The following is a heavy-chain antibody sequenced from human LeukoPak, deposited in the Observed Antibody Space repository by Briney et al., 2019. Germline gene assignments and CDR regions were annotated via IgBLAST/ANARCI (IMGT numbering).Heavy chain of an antibody. D-gene: IGHD3-10*01. V-gene: IGHV1-8*03. J-gene: IGHJ4*02. CDR1: GYTFTSYD. Sequence: ASAKVSCKASGYTFTSYDINWVRQATGQGLEWMGWMNPNSGNTGYAQKFQGRVTITRDTSISTAYMELSSLTSEDTAVYYCARTPPGGLIDYWGQGTLVTVSS. CDR2: MNPNSGNT. CDR3: ARTPPGGLIDY.